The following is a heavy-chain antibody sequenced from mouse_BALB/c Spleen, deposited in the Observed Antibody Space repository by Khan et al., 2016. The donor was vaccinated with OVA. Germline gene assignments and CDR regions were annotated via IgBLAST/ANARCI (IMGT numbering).Heavy chain of an antibody. CDR3: ARWYFGSTWFAY. Sequence: EVQLQQSGPELVKPGASVKISCKTSGYTFTEYTMHWVKQSHGQSLEWIGGINPNNGGASYNQTFKGKATLTVDKSSSTAYMDLRSLTSEYSAVYYCARWYFGSTWFAYWGQGTLVTVSA. CDR2: INPNNGGA. D-gene: IGHD1-1*01. CDR1: GYTFTEYT. V-gene: IGHV1-18*01. J-gene: IGHJ3*01.